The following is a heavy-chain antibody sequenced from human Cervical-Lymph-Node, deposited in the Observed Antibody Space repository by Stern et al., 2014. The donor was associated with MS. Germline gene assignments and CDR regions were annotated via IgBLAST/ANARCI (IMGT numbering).Heavy chain of an antibody. CDR3: ARSQPFSY. Sequence: MQLVESGSELKQPGASVTVSCRVSGSPFTASSISWVRQAPGRGLEWLGWINTRTGNPTYALDFTGLFVFSLDTSVSAAVLQISSLKADDTAVYYCARSQPFSYWGQGTRVTVSP. CDR1: GSPFTASS. D-gene: IGHD6-13*01. V-gene: IGHV7-4-1*02. CDR2: INTRTGNP. J-gene: IGHJ4*02.